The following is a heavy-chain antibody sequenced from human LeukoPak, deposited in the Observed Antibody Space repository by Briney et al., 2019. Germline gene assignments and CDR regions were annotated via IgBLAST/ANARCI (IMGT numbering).Heavy chain of an antibody. Sequence: GGSLRLSCAASGFTFSSYEMNWVRQAPGKGLEWVSYISSSGSTIYYADSVKGRFTIYRDNAKNSLYLQKNSLRAEDTAVYYCARDFFGSYDYWGQGTLVTVSS. D-gene: IGHD3-10*01. CDR3: ARDFFGSYDY. CDR2: ISSSGSTI. J-gene: IGHJ4*02. CDR1: GFTFSSYE. V-gene: IGHV3-48*03.